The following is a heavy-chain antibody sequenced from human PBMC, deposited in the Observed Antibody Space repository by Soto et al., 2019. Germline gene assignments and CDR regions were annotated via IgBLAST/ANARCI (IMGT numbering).Heavy chain of an antibody. J-gene: IGHJ4*02. CDR2: ISYSGST. CDR1: AGSMSSYY. D-gene: IGHD2-15*01. CDR3: ARADPDASVGY. V-gene: IGHV4-59*01. Sequence: SETLSLTCTVTAGSMSSYYWTWLRQSPGRGLEWIGYISYSGSTYYNPSLKSRVTISADTSKNQFSLRLNSMIAADTAVYYCARADPDASVGYWGQGTRVTVSS.